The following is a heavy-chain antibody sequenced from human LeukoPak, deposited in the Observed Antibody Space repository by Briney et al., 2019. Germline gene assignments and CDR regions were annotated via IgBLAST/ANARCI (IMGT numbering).Heavy chain of an antibody. Sequence: SVTLSRNGADYGVTFSGYYWSWIRQPPGHGRVGSGEINNSGSATYNPFLKSRIIISVDSSNNEFLQMMSPVTAADTAVYYCARRAAGLPWYYYYMDVWGKGTTVTVSS. V-gene: IGHV4-34*01. CDR1: GVTFSGYY. CDR2: INNSGSA. J-gene: IGHJ6*03. D-gene: IGHD6-13*01. CDR3: ARRAAGLPWYYYYMDV.